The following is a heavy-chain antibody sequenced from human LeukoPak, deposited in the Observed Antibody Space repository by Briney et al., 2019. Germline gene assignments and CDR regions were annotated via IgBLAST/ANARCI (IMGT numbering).Heavy chain of an antibody. Sequence: PGGSLRLSCAASGFRFSDYSMNWVRQAPGKGLEWISYIGIDSGNTHYADSVKGRFTNSGDKAKNSLYLQMHSLRVEDTAVYYCARDYKYAFDNWGQGTLVTVSS. CDR1: GFRFSDYS. J-gene: IGHJ4*02. D-gene: IGHD5-24*01. CDR3: ARDYKYAFDN. CDR2: IGIDSGNT. V-gene: IGHV3-48*01.